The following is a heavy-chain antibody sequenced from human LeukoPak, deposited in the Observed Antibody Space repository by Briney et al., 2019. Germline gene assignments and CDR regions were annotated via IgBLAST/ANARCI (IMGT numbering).Heavy chain of an antibody. J-gene: IGHJ3*02. CDR2: IKQDGSEK. V-gene: IGHV3-7*01. D-gene: IGHD2/OR15-2a*01. CDR3: ARGNIRGAFDI. Sequence: GGSLRLSCAASGFTFSSYWMGWVRQAPGKGLEWVANIKQDGSEKYYVDSVKGRFTISRDNAKNSLYLQMNSLRAEDTAVYYCARGNIRGAFDIWGQGTMVTVSS. CDR1: GFTFSSYW.